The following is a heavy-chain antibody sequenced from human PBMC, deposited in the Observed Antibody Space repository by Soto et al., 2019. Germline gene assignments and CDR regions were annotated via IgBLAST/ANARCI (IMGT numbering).Heavy chain of an antibody. D-gene: IGHD2-8*01. CDR3: ARRYCTNTTNCPVGYGLDV. V-gene: IGHV5-51*01. J-gene: IGHJ6*02. CDR1: GYSFSSYW. CDR2: IYPSTSNA. Sequence: EVQLVQSGAEVKKPGESLIISCEAFGYSFSSYWIGWVRQMPGKGLEWMGIIYPSTSNARYSPSFQGQVTISADKSIGTAYLQWSSLKASDSATYFCARRYCTNTTNCPVGYGLDVWGQGTTVTVSS.